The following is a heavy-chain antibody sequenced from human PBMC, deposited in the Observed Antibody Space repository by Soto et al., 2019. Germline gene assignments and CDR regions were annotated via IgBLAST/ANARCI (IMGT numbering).Heavy chain of an antibody. D-gene: IGHD2-15*01. CDR2: INPNSGGT. Sequence: GASVKVSCKASGYTFTGYYMHWVRQAPGQGLEWMGWINPNSGGTNYAQKFQGRVTMTRDTSISTAYMELSRLRSDDTAVYYCASVAPCSGGSCYPFDYWGQGTLVTVSS. J-gene: IGHJ4*02. CDR3: ASVAPCSGGSCYPFDY. CDR1: GYTFTGYY. V-gene: IGHV1-2*02.